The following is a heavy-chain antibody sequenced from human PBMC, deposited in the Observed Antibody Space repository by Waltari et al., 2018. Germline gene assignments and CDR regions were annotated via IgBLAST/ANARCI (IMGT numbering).Heavy chain of an antibody. CDR1: GYTFTSYY. CDR3: ARDGVVTKYFDL. Sequence: QVQLVQSGAEVKKPGASVKVSCKASGYTFTSYYMHWVRQAPGQGLEWMGIINPSGGRTSYAQKFQGRVTMTRDTSTSTVYMELSSLRSEDTAVYYCARDGVVTKYFDLWGRGTLVTVSS. D-gene: IGHD3-3*01. J-gene: IGHJ2*01. V-gene: IGHV1-46*01. CDR2: INPSGGRT.